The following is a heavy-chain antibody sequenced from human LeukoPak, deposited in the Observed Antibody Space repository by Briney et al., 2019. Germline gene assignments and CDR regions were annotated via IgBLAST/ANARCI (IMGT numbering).Heavy chain of an antibody. CDR3: ATNPSGFRNS. V-gene: IGHV3-7*01. J-gene: IGHJ3*01. Sequence: GGSLRLSCAASGFTFSSYWMTWVRQAPGKGLEWVANIKQDGSEKYYVDSVKGRFTISRDNAKNSLYLQMNSLRADDTAVYYCATNPSGFRNSWGQGTMVTVSS. CDR2: IKQDGSEK. D-gene: IGHD1-14*01. CDR1: GFTFSSYW.